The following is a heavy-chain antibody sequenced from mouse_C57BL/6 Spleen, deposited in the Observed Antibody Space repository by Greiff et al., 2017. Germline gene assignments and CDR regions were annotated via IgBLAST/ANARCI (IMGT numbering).Heavy chain of an antibody. CDR1: GFTFSSYA. CDR2: ISDGGSYT. CDR3: ASEAYYYGSSYGYFDV. D-gene: IGHD1-1*01. V-gene: IGHV5-4*01. Sequence: EVQRVESGGGLVKPGGSLKLSCAASGFTFSSYAMSWVRQTPEKRLEWVATISDGGSYTYYPDNVKGRFTISRDNAKNNLYLQMSHLKSEDTAMYYCASEAYYYGSSYGYFDVWGTGTTGTVSS. J-gene: IGHJ1*03.